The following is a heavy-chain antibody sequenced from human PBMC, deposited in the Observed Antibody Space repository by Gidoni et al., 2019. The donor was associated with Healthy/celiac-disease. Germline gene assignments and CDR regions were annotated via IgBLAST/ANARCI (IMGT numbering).Heavy chain of an antibody. CDR3: AREAVAGPFDY. CDR1: EFTFSSYW. D-gene: IGHD6-19*01. V-gene: IGHV3-7*01. Sequence: EVQLVASGGGLVHPGGSLRLPCPASEFTFSSYWMSWVRQAPGKGLEWVANIKQDGSEKYYVDSVKGRFTISRDNAKNSLYLQMNSLRAEDTAVYYCAREAVAGPFDYWGQGTLVTVSS. J-gene: IGHJ4*02. CDR2: IKQDGSEK.